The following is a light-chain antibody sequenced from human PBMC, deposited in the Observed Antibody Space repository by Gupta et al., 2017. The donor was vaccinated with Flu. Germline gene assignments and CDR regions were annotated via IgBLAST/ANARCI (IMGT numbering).Light chain of an antibody. Sequence: DRVTITCRASRNIDRYLNWFQQKPGKAPKVIITVASSLQSGVPSRFSGSGFGTDFTLTISSLQPEDFATYYCQQSYSTPIYTFGQGTKVEIK. CDR2: VAS. J-gene: IGKJ2*01. CDR3: QQSYSTPIYT. V-gene: IGKV1-39*01. CDR1: RNIDRY.